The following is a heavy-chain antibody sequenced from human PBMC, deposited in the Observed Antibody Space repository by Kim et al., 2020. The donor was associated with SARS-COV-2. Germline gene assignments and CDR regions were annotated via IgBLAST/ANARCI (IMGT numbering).Heavy chain of an antibody. J-gene: IGHJ4*02. V-gene: IGHV5-51*01. CDR3: ARDYYGSGSRVADY. D-gene: IGHD3-10*01. Sequence: SPSFQGQVTISADKSISTAYLQWSSLKASDTAMYYCARDYYGSGSRVADYWGQGTLVTVSS.